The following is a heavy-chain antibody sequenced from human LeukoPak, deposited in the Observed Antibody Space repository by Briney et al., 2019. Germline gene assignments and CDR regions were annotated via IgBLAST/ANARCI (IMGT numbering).Heavy chain of an antibody. CDR3: AREGDFWSGYYMKNYYYYYMDV. D-gene: IGHD3-3*01. CDR1: GYTFTSYG. Sequence: ASVKVSCKASGYTFTSYGISWVRQAPGQGLEWMGWINTNTGNPTYAQGFTGRFVFSLDTSVSTAYLQISGLKAEDTAVYYCAREGDFWSGYYMKNYYYYYMDVWGKGTTVTVSS. CDR2: INTNTGNP. V-gene: IGHV7-4-1*02. J-gene: IGHJ6*03.